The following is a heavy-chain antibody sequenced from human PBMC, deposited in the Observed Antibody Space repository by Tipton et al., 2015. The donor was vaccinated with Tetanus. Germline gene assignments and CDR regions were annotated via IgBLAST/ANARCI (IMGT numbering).Heavy chain of an antibody. CDR1: GDSVSTGNFY. D-gene: IGHD5/OR15-5a*01. CDR2: IHHSGLA. J-gene: IGHJ3*02. CDR3: ARNVYTVTNDAFDI. V-gene: IGHV4-30-4*01. Sequence: TLSLTCTVSGDSVSTGNFYWSWIRQPPEKGLEWIAFIHHSGLAFSKPSLKSRVSISIDTSQNQFSLRLTSVTAADTAVYFCARNVYTVTNDAFDIWGHGTLVNVSS.